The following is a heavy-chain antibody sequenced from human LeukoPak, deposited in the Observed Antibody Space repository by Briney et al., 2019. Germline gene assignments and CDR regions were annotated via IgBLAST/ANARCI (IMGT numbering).Heavy chain of an antibody. V-gene: IGHV1-46*03. J-gene: IGHJ4*02. Sequence: ASVKVSCKASRYTFTSYYMHWVRQAPGQGLEWMGIINPSGGSTSYAQKFQGRVTMTRDTSTSTVYMELSSLRSEDTAVYYCARDPDYYDSSGYYYFDYWGQGTLVTVSS. D-gene: IGHD3-22*01. CDR2: INPSGGST. CDR3: ARDPDYYDSSGYYYFDY. CDR1: RYTFTSYY.